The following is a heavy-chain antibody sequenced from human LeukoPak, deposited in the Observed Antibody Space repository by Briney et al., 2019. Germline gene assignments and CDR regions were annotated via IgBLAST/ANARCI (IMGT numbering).Heavy chain of an antibody. CDR2: ISSSSSYI. CDR3: AQTAVTTFDY. Sequence: PGGSLRLSCAASGFTFSSYSMDWVRQAPGKRLEWVSSISSSSSYIYYADSVKGRFTISRDNAKNSLYLQMNSLRAEDTAVYYCAQTAVTTFDYWGQGTLVTVSS. D-gene: IGHD4-17*01. CDR1: GFTFSSYS. V-gene: IGHV3-21*01. J-gene: IGHJ4*02.